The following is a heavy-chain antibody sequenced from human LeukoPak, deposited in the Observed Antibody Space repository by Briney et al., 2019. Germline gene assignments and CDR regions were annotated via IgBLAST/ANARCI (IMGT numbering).Heavy chain of an antibody. J-gene: IGHJ1*01. D-gene: IGHD6-13*01. CDR3: TSLRGSSSQYFQY. CDR2: IKSKTDGGTT. Sequence: GGSLRLSCAASGFTFSNAWMSWVRQAPGKGLGWVGRIKSKTDGGTTDYAAPVKGRFTISRDDSKDTLYLQMNSLRTEDTAVYYCTSLRGSSSQYFQYWGQGTLVTVSS. V-gene: IGHV3-15*01. CDR1: GFTFSNAW.